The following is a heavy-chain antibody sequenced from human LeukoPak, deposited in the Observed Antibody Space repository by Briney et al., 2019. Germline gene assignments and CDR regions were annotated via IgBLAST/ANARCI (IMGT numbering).Heavy chain of an antibody. D-gene: IGHD1-26*01. V-gene: IGHV1-18*01. CDR2: VSAYADNT. CDR3: ARSEGATTFDMRYNWFDP. CDR1: GYTFTSYG. Sequence: ASVKVSCKASGYTFTSYGITWVRQAPGQGLEWMGWVSAYADNTNYVQKLQGRVTMTTDTSTSTAYMELRSLRSDDTAVYYCARSEGATTFDMRYNWFDPWGQGTLVTVSS. J-gene: IGHJ5*02.